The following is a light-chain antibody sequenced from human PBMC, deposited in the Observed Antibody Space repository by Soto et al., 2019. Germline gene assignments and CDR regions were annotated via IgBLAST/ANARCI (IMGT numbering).Light chain of an antibody. V-gene: IGKV3-15*01. J-gene: IGKJ1*01. CDR2: GAS. CDR1: QSTRNN. CDR3: QQRSDWPPT. Sequence: EVVMTQSPATLSVSPGERATLSCRASQSTRNNLAWYRQKPGQAPRLLIYGASTRATGIPARFSGSGSGTDFTLTISSLETEDFAVYYCQQRSDWPPTFGQGTKVDIK.